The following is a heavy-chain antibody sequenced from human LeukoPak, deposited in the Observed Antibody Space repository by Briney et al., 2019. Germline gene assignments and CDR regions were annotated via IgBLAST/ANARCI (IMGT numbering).Heavy chain of an antibody. CDR2: INHSGST. J-gene: IGHJ4*02. CDR1: GGSFSGYY. D-gene: IGHD4-17*01. Sequence: SETLSLTCAVYGGSFSGYYWSWIRQPPGKGLEWIGEINHSGSTNYNPSLKSRVTISVDTSKNQFSLKLSSVTAADTAVYYCARAKDYGDSDYWGQGTPVTVSS. V-gene: IGHV4-34*01. CDR3: ARAKDYGDSDY.